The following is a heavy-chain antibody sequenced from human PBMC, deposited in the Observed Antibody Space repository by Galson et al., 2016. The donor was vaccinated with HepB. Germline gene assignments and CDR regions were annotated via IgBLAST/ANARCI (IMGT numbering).Heavy chain of an antibody. V-gene: IGHV5-51*01. D-gene: IGHD3-16*01. CDR2: IYPGDSDT. CDR3: ASYDYHWGSFGL. J-gene: IGHJ5*02. CDR1: GYSFTSYW. Sequence: QSGAEVKKPGESLQISCKGSGYSFTSYWIGWVRQMPGKGLEWMGIIYPGDSDTKYRPSFLGQVTISADTSNNTAYLQWGSLKASDTGTYYCASYDYHWGSFGLWGQGTLVIVSS.